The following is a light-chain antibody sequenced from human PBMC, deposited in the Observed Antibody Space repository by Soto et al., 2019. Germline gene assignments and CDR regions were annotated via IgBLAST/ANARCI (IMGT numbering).Light chain of an antibody. Sequence: EIVLTQSPDTRSLSPGERATISCRPGQSVPNNYLAWYMQKPGQAPKVLIYAAYNRATGIPDRFSGSGSGTDFTLTIRRLEPEDFAVFYCQQYGGGPWTFGQGTKVDI. V-gene: IGKV3-20*01. CDR3: QQYGGGPWT. CDR2: AAY. CDR1: QSVPNNY. J-gene: IGKJ1*01.